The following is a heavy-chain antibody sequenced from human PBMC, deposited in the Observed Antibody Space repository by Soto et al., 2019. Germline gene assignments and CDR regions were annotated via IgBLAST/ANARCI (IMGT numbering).Heavy chain of an antibody. D-gene: IGHD1-26*01. CDR2: IYWDDDK. J-gene: IGHJ6*02. V-gene: IGHV2-5*02. CDR1: GFSLNTRGVG. Sequence: QITLKESGPTLVKPTQTLTLTCTFSGFSLNTRGVGVGWIRQPPGKALEWLALIYWDDDKRYSPSLKTRLTSTKDTSENQVVRTMTNMDPVDTATYYCSHIIPWVGVGVGGRYVWCQGTTVTVSS. CDR3: SHIIPWVGVGVGGRYV.